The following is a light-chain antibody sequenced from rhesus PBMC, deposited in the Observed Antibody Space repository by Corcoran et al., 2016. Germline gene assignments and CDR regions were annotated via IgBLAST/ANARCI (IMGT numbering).Light chain of an antibody. CDR1: ENVNNY. Sequence: DIQMTQSPSSLSASVGDRVTITCRASENVNNYLNWYQQKPGKATTLLIYTASTLQRGVPSRFSGSGSGTDYTFPISSLQPEDVATYYCQHGYGTPFTFGPGTKLDIK. V-gene: IGKV1-74*01. J-gene: IGKJ3*01. CDR2: TAS. CDR3: QHGYGTPFT.